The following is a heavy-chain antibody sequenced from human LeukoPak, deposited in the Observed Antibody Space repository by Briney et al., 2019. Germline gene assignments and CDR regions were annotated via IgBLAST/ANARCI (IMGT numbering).Heavy chain of an antibody. J-gene: IGHJ4*02. CDR3: ARGLVYSYGYSMGRYFDY. CDR1: GYSISSGYY. Sequence: SETLSLTCTVSGYSISSGYYWGWIRQPPGKGLEWIGSIYHSGSTYYNPSLKSRVTISVDTSKNQFSLKLSSVTAADTAVYYCARGLVYSYGYSMGRYFDYWGQGTLVTVSS. V-gene: IGHV4-38-2*02. D-gene: IGHD5-18*01. CDR2: IYHSGST.